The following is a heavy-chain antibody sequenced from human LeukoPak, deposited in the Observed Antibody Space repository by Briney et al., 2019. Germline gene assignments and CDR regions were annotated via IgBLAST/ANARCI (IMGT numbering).Heavy chain of an antibody. Sequence: PGGSLRLSCAASGFTVSSNYMSWVRQAPGKGLEWVSIIYSGGSANYADSVKGRFTISRDNSKNTLYLQMNSLRAEDTAVYYCARWGRGGSGYFYFDYWGQGTLVTVSS. D-gene: IGHD3-3*01. CDR2: IYSGGSA. V-gene: IGHV3-53*01. CDR1: GFTVSSNY. CDR3: ARWGRGGSGYFYFDY. J-gene: IGHJ4*02.